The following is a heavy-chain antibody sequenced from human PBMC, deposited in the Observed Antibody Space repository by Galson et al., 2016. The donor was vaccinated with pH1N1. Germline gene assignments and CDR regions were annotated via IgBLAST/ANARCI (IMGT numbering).Heavy chain of an antibody. CDR3: ARAGGILYDFDY. CDR1: GGSISSNDYY. Sequence: ETLSLTCTVSGGSISSNDYYWTWIRQPPGKGLEWIGTIYSSGSTYDNPSLKSRVTISVDTSKNQFSLKLSSVTAADTAVYYCARAGGILYDFDYWGQGSLVTVTS. D-gene: IGHD2-8*01. CDR2: IYSSGST. V-gene: IGHV4-39*07. J-gene: IGHJ4*02.